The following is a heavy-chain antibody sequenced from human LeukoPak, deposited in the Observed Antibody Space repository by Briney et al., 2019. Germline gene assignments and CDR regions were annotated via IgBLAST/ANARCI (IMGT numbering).Heavy chain of an antibody. CDR3: ANDQNYYDSSGYRMFDY. CDR1: GYTFTGYY. V-gene: IGHV1-2*02. J-gene: IGHJ4*02. Sequence: RASVKVSCKASGYTFTGYYIHWVRQAPGQGLEWMGWINPNSGATNYAQKFQGRVTMTRDTSISTAYMELSRLRSDDTAVYFCANDQNYYDSSGYRMFDYWGQGTLVTVSS. CDR2: INPNSGAT. D-gene: IGHD3-22*01.